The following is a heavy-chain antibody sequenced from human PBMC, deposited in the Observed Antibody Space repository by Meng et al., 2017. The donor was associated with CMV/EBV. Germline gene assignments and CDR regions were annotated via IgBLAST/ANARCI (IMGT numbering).Heavy chain of an antibody. J-gene: IGHJ5*02. D-gene: IGHD4-17*01. V-gene: IGHV1-2*02. CDR3: TRDAHLTTVTPNWFDP. Sequence: QVELVQSGAEQRKPGASVKVSCKASGDTFTDYYMHWVRQAPGQGLEWMGCINPNSGDTNYAQKFQGRVTMTRDTSISTAYMELSRLRSDDTPVYYCTRDAHLTTVTPNWFDPWGQGTLVTVSS. CDR2: INPNSGDT. CDR1: GDTFTDYY.